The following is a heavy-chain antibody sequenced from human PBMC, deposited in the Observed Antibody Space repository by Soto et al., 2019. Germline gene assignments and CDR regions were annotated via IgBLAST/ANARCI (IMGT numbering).Heavy chain of an antibody. CDR2: INHSGRT. D-gene: IGHD6-19*01. CDR3: ARRRIPIAVAGTLDF. V-gene: IGHV4-34*01. CDR1: GGSFSGYY. J-gene: IGHJ4*02. Sequence: QVQLQQWGAGLLKPSETLSLTCAVYGGSFSGYYWSWIRQPPWKGLEWIGEINHSGRTNYNPSLKSRVTIXXDXSXXQFSLKLRSVTAADTAVYYCARRRIPIAVAGTLDFWGQGTLVTVSS.